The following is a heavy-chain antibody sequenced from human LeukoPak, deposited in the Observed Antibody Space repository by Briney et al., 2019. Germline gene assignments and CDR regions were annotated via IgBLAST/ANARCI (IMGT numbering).Heavy chain of an antibody. CDR2: MNPNSGNT. V-gene: IGHV1-8*01. D-gene: IGHD2-2*01. CDR1: GYTFTSYD. Sequence: ASVKVSCKASGYTFTSYDINWVRQATGQGLEWMGWMNPNSGNTGYAQKFQGRVTMTRNTSISTAYMELSSLRSEDTAVYYCASVVPAAIDDAFDIWGQGTMVTVSS. CDR3: ASVVPAAIDDAFDI. J-gene: IGHJ3*02.